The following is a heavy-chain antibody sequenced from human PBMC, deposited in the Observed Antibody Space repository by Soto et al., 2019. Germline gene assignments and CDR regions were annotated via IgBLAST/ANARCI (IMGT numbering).Heavy chain of an antibody. Sequence: QVQLQESGPGLVKPSQTLSLTCTVSGGSISSGGYYWSWIRQHPGKGLEWIGYIYYSGSTYYNPSLKSRVTISVDTSXXXXXXXXXXXXXXXXXXXXXXXXVVAATNFDYWGQGTLVTVSS. J-gene: IGHJ4*02. CDR2: IYYSGST. CDR3: XXXXVVAATNFDY. V-gene: IGHV4-31*03. D-gene: IGHD2-15*01. CDR1: GGSISSGGYY.